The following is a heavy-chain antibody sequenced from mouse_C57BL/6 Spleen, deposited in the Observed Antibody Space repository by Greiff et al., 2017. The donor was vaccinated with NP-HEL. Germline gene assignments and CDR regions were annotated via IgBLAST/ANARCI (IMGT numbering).Heavy chain of an antibody. Sequence: VQLQQSGAELAKPGASVKLSCKASGYTFTSYWMHWVKQRPGQGLEWIGYINPSSGYTKYNQKFKDKATLTADKSSSTAYMQLSRLTYEDSAVYFCERGQDYYAMDYWGQGTSVTVSS. V-gene: IGHV1-7*01. CDR3: ERGQDYYAMDY. CDR1: GYTFTSYW. D-gene: IGHD3-3*01. J-gene: IGHJ4*01. CDR2: INPSSGYT.